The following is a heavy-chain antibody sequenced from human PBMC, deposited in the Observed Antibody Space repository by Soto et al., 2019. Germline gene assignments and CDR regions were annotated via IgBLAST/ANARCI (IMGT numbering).Heavy chain of an antibody. CDR2: ISYDGSNK. CDR1: GFTFSNYG. J-gene: IGHJ5*02. CDR3: AKGDWFDP. V-gene: IGHV3-30*18. Sequence: QVQLVESGGGVVQPGRSLRLSCAASGFTFSNYGMHLVRQAPGKGLEWVAVISYDGSNKYYVDSVKGRFSISRDNSKNTLYLQMNSLRAEDTAVYYCAKGDWFDPWGQGTLVTVSS.